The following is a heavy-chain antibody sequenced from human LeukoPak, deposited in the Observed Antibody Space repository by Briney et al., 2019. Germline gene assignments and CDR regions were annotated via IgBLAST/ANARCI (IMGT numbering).Heavy chain of an antibody. Sequence: GGSLRLSCAASGFTFSSNFMNWVRQAPGKGLEWVSVIYSGGSTYYSDSVTGRFTISRDKSKHTLYLQMNSLRAEDTAVYYCARDTYDSSGPLDYWGQGTLVTVSS. J-gene: IGHJ4*02. CDR2: IYSGGST. CDR3: ARDTYDSSGPLDY. D-gene: IGHD3-22*01. V-gene: IGHV3-53*01. CDR1: GFTFSSNF.